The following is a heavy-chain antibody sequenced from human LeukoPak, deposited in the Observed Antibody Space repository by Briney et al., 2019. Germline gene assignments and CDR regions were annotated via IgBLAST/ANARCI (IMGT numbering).Heavy chain of an antibody. J-gene: IGHJ1*01. D-gene: IGHD2-21*01. V-gene: IGHV3-53*01. Sequence: GGSLRLSCAASGFTVSSNYMSWVRQAPGKGLEWVSVIYSGGSTYYADSVKGRFTISRDNSKNTLYLQMNSLRAEDTAVYYCARTHPSGDAGYFQHWGQGSLVTVSS. CDR3: ARTHPSGDAGYFQH. CDR2: IYSGGST. CDR1: GFTVSSNY.